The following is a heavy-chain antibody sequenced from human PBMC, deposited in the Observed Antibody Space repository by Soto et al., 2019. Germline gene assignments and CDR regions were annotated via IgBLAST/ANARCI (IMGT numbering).Heavy chain of an antibody. CDR2: IWYDGSNK. CDR1: VFTFSSYG. V-gene: IGHV3-33*01. J-gene: IGHJ6*02. CDR3: ARAEPPYYGMDV. D-gene: IGHD1-1*01. Sequence: PGGSLRLSCAASVFTFSSYGMHWVRQAPGKGLEWVAVIWYDGSNKYYADSVKGRFTISRDNSKNTLYLQMNSLRAEDTAVYYCARAEPPYYGMDVWGQGTTVTVSS.